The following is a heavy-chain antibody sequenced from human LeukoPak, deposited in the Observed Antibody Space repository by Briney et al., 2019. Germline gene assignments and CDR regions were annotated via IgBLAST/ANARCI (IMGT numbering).Heavy chain of an antibody. CDR2: IIPIFGTA. V-gene: IGHV1-69*05. CDR3: ARDQQQLMFDP. D-gene: IGHD6-13*01. Sequence: ASVKVSCKASGGTFSSYAISWVRQAPGQGLEWMGRIIPIFGTANYAQEFQGRVTITTDESTSTAYMELSSLRSEDTAVYYCARDQQQLMFDPWGQGTLVTVSS. CDR1: GGTFSSYA. J-gene: IGHJ5*02.